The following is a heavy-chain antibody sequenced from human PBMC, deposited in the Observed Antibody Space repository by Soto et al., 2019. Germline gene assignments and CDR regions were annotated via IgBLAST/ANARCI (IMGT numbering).Heavy chain of an antibody. CDR2: IYYSGST. J-gene: IGHJ4*02. CDR3: ARVLFLYGDYPTYYFDY. Sequence: SETLSLTCTVSGGSISSGGYYWSWIRHHPGKGLEWIGYIYYSGSTYYNPSLKSRVTISVDTSKNQFSLKLSSVTAADTAVYYCARVLFLYGDYPTYYFDYWGQGTLVTVSS. CDR1: GGSISSGGYY. D-gene: IGHD4-17*01. V-gene: IGHV4-31*03.